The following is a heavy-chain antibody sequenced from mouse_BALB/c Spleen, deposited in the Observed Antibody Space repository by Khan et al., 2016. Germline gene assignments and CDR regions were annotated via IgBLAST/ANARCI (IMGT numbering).Heavy chain of an antibody. CDR1: GFSITGFA. D-gene: IGHD2-4*01. CDR3: ASYYDDDGGVAY. J-gene: IGHJ3*01. Sequence: QVQLKESGPGLVAPSQSLSITCTVSGFSITGFAVNWVRQPPGKSLGWRGEVWRDGSTDYDSALKSRLRISKDYSKSQVFLKMNSLQTADTARYYCASYYDDDGGVAYWGQGTLVTVSA. CDR2: VWRDGST. V-gene: IGHV2-6-7*01.